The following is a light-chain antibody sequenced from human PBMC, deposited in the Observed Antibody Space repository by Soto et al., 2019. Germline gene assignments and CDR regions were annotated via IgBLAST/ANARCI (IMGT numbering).Light chain of an antibody. Sequence: QSVLTQPPSVSGAPGQRVIISCTGSRSNIGAGYAVHWYRRLPGTAPKLLISGNNTRPSGVPDRFSGSKSGTSASLAIAGLQAEDEADYFCQSYASSLSIWVFGGGTKVTVL. CDR2: GNN. CDR3: QSYASSLSIWV. V-gene: IGLV1-40*01. J-gene: IGLJ3*02. CDR1: RSNIGAGYA.